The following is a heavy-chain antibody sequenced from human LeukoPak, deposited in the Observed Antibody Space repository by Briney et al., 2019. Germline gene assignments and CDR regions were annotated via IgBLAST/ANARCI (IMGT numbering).Heavy chain of an antibody. J-gene: IGHJ3*02. CDR1: GGTFSSYA. V-gene: IGHV1-69*13. Sequence: SVKVSCKASGGTFSSYAISWVRQAPGQGLEWMGGIIPIFGTANYAQKFQGRVTITADESTSTAYMELSRLRSEDTAVYYCARDLYRIDAFDIWGQGTMVTVSS. CDR2: IIPIFGTA. CDR3: ARDLYRIDAFDI. D-gene: IGHD2-15*01.